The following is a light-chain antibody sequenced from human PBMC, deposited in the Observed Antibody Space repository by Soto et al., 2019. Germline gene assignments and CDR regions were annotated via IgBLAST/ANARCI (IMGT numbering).Light chain of an antibody. J-gene: IGKJ1*01. CDR3: QQYHSSPWT. CDR2: GAF. CDR1: QSVSSSY. V-gene: IGKV3-20*01. Sequence: EIVLTQSPGTLSLSPGERATLSCRASQSVSSSYLAWYQQKPGQAPRLLIYGAFSRATGIPDRSSGSGSGTDFTLTISRLEPEDFAVYFCQQYHSSPWTFGQGTKVEIK.